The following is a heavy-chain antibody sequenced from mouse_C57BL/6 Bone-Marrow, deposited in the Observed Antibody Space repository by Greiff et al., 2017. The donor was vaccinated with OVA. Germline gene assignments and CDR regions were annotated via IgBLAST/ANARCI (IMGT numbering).Heavy chain of an antibody. V-gene: IGHV14-4*01. J-gene: IGHJ3*01. CDR3: TTLYGYDGAWFAY. Sequence: VQLQQSGAELVRPGASVKLSCTASGFNIKDDYMHWVKQRPEQGLEWIGWIDPENGDTEYASKFQGKATITADTSSNTAYLQLSSLTSEDTAVYYCTTLYGYDGAWFAYWGQGTLVTVSA. D-gene: IGHD2-2*01. CDR1: GFNIKDDY. CDR2: IDPENGDT.